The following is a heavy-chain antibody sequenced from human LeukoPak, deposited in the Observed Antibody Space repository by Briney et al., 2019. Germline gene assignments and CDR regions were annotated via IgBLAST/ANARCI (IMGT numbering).Heavy chain of an antibody. CDR2: ISSSSSYI. CDR3: AKDLAAAGPEGAFDI. Sequence: PGGTLRLSCAASGFTFSSYSMNWVRQAPEKGLEWVSSISSSSSYIYYADSVKGRFTISRDNAKNSLYLQMNSLRPEDTALYYCAKDLAAAGPEGAFDIWGQGTKVTVSS. CDR1: GFTFSSYS. J-gene: IGHJ3*02. V-gene: IGHV3-21*04. D-gene: IGHD6-13*01.